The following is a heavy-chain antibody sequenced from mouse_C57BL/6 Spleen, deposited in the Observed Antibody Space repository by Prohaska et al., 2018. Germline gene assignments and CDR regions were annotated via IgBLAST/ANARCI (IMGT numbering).Heavy chain of an antibody. CDR2: INPYNGGT. V-gene: IGHV1-19*01. D-gene: IGHD2-4*01. J-gene: IGHJ2*01. CDR1: GYTFTDYY. Sequence: PGASVKMSCKASGYTFTDYYMNWVKQSHGKRLEWIGVINPYNGGTSYNQKFKGKATLTVDKSSSTAYMELNSLTSEDSAVYYCAKESYDYSYYFDYWGQGTTLTVSS. CDR3: AKESYDYSYYFDY.